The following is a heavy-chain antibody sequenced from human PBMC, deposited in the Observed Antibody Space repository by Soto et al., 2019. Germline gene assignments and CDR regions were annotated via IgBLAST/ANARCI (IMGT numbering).Heavy chain of an antibody. CDR3: ARAREGSPTRYGMDV. Sequence: GGSLRLSCTASEFTLSNYAMVRQAPGKGLEWVSSINDNGGITFYADSVRGRFIISRDNSKNTLYLQMNSLRVEDTAVYYCARAREGSPTRYGMDVWGQGTTVTVSS. CDR1: EFTLSNYA. J-gene: IGHJ6*02. CDR2: INDNGGIT. D-gene: IGHD1-26*01. V-gene: IGHV3-23*01.